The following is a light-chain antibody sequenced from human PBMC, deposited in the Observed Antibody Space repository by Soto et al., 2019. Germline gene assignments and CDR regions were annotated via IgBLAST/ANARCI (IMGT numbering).Light chain of an antibody. CDR1: SRDGGGYNY. CDR2: DVS. J-gene: IGLJ1*01. Sequence: QSVLTQPRSVSGSPGQSVTISCTGTSRDGGGYNYVSWYQQHPGKAPKLMIYDVSKRPSGVPDRFSGSKSGNTASLTISGLQAEGEADYYCCSYAGSYTLVFGTGTKVTVL. CDR3: CSYAGSYTLV. V-gene: IGLV2-11*01.